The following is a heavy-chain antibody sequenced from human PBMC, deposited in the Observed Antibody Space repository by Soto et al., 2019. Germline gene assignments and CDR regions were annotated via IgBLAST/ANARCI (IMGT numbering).Heavy chain of an antibody. CDR1: GFTFSDYW. V-gene: IGHV3-74*01. CDR2: IKRDGSTT. J-gene: IGHJ6*03. Sequence: PGGSLRLSCAASGFTFSDYWMHWVRQAPGKGLEWVSRIKRDGSTTNYADSVKGRFTISRDNAKNTLYLEMNSLRVEDTADYYCARGAINYYHMDVWGKGTTVTVSS. CDR3: ARGAINYYHMDV.